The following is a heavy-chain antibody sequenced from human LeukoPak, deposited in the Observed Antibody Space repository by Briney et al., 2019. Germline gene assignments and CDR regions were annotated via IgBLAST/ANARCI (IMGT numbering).Heavy chain of an antibody. Sequence: AAVNVSCKASGYIFTRYDINWVRQPTAQGLEWMGWMNPNSGNTGYAQKFRDRVTITRNTPISTAYMERSSLRSEGTAGYYCARGDCSGGGCSIWFVPWGQGTLVTVSS. CDR1: GYIFTRYD. J-gene: IGHJ5*02. CDR2: MNPNSGNT. V-gene: IGHV1-8*01. CDR3: ARGDCSGGGCSIWFVP. D-gene: IGHD2-15*01.